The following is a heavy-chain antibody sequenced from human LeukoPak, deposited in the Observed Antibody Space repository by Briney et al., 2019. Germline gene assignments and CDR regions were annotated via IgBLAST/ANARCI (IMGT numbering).Heavy chain of an antibody. V-gene: IGHV4-4*07. CDR3: ARGGGEWLVWSKRRFDP. D-gene: IGHD6-19*01. CDR2: IYTSGST. CDR1: GGSISSYY. Sequence: PSETLSLTCTVSGGSISSYYWSWIRQPAGKGLEWIGRIYTSGSTNYNPSLKSRVTMSIDTSRNQFSLKLNSVTAADTAVYYCARGGGEWLVWSKRRFDPWGQGTLVTVSS. J-gene: IGHJ5*02.